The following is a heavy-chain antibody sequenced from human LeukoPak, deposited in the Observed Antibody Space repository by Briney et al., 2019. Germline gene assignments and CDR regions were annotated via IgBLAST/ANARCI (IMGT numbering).Heavy chain of an antibody. CDR2: VYHSGST. J-gene: IGHJ4*02. D-gene: IGHD2-21*02. CDR1: GGSISSGGYY. CDR3: ARGHSSVVTAIPYYFDY. Sequence: SETLSLTCTVSGGSISSGGYYWSWIRQPPGKGLEWIGYVYHSGSTYYNPSLKSRVTMSIDTSRNQFSLKLRPVTAADTAVYYCARGHSSVVTAIPYYFDYWGQGTLVTVSS. V-gene: IGHV4-30-2*01.